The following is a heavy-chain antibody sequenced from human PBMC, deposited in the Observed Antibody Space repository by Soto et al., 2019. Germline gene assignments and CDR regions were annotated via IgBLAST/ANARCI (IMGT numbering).Heavy chain of an antibody. Sequence: QVQLVQSGAEVKRSGASVRISCKASGYTFNRHDINWVRQAIGQGPEWIGWMNPNSGNTGYAQKFQGRVTMTRDSSITTAYMDLSSLTSEDTAIYYCAREGLYGSIQDNTFDIWGQGTMVSVSS. CDR3: AREGLYGSIQDNTFDI. V-gene: IGHV1-8*01. CDR1: GYTFNRHD. D-gene: IGHD6-19*01. CDR2: MNPNSGNT. J-gene: IGHJ3*02.